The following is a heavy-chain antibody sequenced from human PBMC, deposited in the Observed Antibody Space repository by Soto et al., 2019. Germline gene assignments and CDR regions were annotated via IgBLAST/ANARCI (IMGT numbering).Heavy chain of an antibody. CDR3: ARFRVPPHCLDP. CDR2: VHPETGST. J-gene: IGHJ5*02. D-gene: IGHD2-21*02. V-gene: IGHV1-8*02. Sequence: ASVKVSCKGSGYSFRSYDITWVRQAPGQGLEWMGWVHPETGSTGYEKRFQGRVSMTSDTSRNTTCVELSDLRVEDRAVDYCARFRVPPHCLDPWGQGSLVTAAS. CDR1: GYSFRSYD.